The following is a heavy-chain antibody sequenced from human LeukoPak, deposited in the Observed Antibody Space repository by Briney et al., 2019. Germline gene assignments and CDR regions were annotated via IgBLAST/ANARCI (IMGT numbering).Heavy chain of an antibody. D-gene: IGHD3-10*01. V-gene: IGHV3-30*02. Sequence: PGGSLRLSCVVSGFTFSDYGMYWVRQAPGKGLEWVAFIRHDGINKFYADSVRGRFTISRDNSKSTLYLHMTGLNVGDTAMYYCARERGAYYGSGSYYNGEREYFQHWGQGTLVTVSS. CDR1: GFTFSDYG. CDR3: ARERGAYYGSGSYYNGEREYFQH. CDR2: IRHDGINK. J-gene: IGHJ1*01.